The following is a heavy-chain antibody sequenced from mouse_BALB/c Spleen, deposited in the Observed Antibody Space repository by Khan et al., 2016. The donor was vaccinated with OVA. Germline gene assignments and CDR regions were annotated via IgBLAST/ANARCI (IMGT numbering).Heavy chain of an antibody. V-gene: IGHV3-2*02. J-gene: IGHJ2*01. CDR3: ARGNYYGYYFDY. Sequence: QLEESGPGLVKPSQSLSLTCTVTGYSITSGYAWNWIRQFPGNKLEWMGYLTDSGVTNYPQFLKSRSSITRDTSKNQFFLQLNSVTTEDTATYYCARGNYYGYYFDYWGQGTTLTVS. D-gene: IGHD1-1*01. CDR2: LTDSGVT. CDR1: GYSITSGYA.